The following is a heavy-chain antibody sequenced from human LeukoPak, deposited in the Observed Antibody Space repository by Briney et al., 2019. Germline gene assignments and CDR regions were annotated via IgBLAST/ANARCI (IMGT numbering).Heavy chain of an antibody. CDR3: ARDDYYFDY. J-gene: IGHJ4*02. V-gene: IGHV4-61*02. CDR1: GGSISSGSYY. CDR2: IYTSGST. Sequence: PSQTLSLTCTVSGGSISSGSYYWSWIRQPAGKGLEWIGRIYTSGSTNYNPSLKSRVTISVGTSKNQFSLKLSSVTAADTAVYYCARDDYYFDYWGQGTLVTVSS.